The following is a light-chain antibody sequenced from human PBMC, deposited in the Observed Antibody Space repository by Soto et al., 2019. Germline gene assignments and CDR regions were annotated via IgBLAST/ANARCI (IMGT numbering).Light chain of an antibody. CDR2: GAS. CDR3: QQYGRSQT. V-gene: IGKV3-20*01. J-gene: IGKJ1*01. CDR1: QSVSSSY. Sequence: EIVLTQSPGTLSLSPGERATLSCRASQSVSSSYLAWYQKKPGQAPRLLIYGASSRATGIPDRFSGSGSGTDFTLTISRLEPEDFAVYYCQQYGRSQTFGQGTKVEIK.